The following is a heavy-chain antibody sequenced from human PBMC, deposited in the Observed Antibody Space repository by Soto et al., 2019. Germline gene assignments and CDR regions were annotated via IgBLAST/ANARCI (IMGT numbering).Heavy chain of an antibody. J-gene: IGHJ4*02. Sequence: SETLSLACSVSGSSFSNFYWSWIRQPAGKGLEWIGRIYTSGATSYNPSLKSRVTMSVDTSQTQMSLSVRSVTAADTAVYFCARGGIQLSYAFDYWGPGILVTVS. CDR3: ARGGIQLSYAFDY. CDR1: GSSFSNFY. D-gene: IGHD1-1*01. V-gene: IGHV4-4*07. CDR2: IYTSGAT.